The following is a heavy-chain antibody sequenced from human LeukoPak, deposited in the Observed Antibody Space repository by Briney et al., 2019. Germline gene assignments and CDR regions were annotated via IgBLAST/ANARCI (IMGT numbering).Heavy chain of an antibody. V-gene: IGHV3-48*04. CDR1: GFTFSSYS. CDR3: ARDFPMVRGVISAFDY. Sequence: PGGSLRLSCAASGFTFSSYSMNWVRQAPGKGLEWVSYISSSSSTIYYADSVKGRFTISRDNAKNSLYLQMNSLRAEDTAVYYCARDFPMVRGVISAFDYWGQGTLVTVSS. J-gene: IGHJ4*02. D-gene: IGHD3-10*01. CDR2: ISSSSSTI.